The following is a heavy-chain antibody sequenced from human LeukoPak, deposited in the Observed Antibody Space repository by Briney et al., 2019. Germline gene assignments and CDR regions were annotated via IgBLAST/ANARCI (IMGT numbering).Heavy chain of an antibody. D-gene: IGHD6-13*01. CDR1: GFTFSDYY. CDR2: ISSSGSTI. V-gene: IGHV3-11*01. CDR3: ARVGRSSWYTSWSEYFQH. Sequence: GGSLRLSCAASGFTFSDYYMCWIRQAPGKGLEWVSYISSSGSTIYYADSVKGRFTISRDNAKNSLYLQMNSLRADDTAVYYCARVGRSSWYTSWSEYFQHWGQGTLVTVSS. J-gene: IGHJ1*01.